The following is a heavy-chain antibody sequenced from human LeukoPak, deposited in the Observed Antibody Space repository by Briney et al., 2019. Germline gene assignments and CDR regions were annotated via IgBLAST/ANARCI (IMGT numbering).Heavy chain of an antibody. CDR3: ARAYYHGSGSYYFFDC. V-gene: IGHV1-69*06. CDR2: IIPFFGTT. Sequence: GASVKVSCKTSGSTFSNYAFGWVRQAPGQGLEWMGSIIPFFGTTDYAQKLQGRVTITADKSTNTAYMELSSLRSEDTAVYYCARAYYHGSGSYYFFDCWGQGTLVTVSS. J-gene: IGHJ4*02. CDR1: GSTFSNYA. D-gene: IGHD3-10*01.